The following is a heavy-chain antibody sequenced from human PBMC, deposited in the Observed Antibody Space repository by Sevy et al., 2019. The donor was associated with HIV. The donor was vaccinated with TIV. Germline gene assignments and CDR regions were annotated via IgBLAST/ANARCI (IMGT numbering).Heavy chain of an antibody. V-gene: IGHV3-23*01. CDR1: GFTFSKYS. CDR3: TREECTKANDD. Sequence: GGSLRLSCAASGFTFSKYSMSWIRQTPGKGLEWVSTFSFGCGKINYADSVKGRFTISRDDSRNTLYLQMNSLRAEDTAIYDCTREECTKANDDWGQGTVVTVSS. J-gene: IGHJ4*02. D-gene: IGHD2-8*01. CDR2: FSFGCGKI.